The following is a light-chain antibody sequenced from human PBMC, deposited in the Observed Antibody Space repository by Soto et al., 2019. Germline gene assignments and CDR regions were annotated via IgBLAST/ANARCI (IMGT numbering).Light chain of an antibody. J-gene: IGKJ4*01. CDR2: GAS. V-gene: IGKV3-15*01. CDR3: QQYDQWPIT. Sequence: EIVMTQSPATLSVSPGERVTFSCRASQSVNNKLAWYQHKPGQAPRLLISGASTGATGIPARFSGSGSGTEFSLTINSLQSEDYAVYYCQQYDQWPITFGGGTKVDIK. CDR1: QSVNNK.